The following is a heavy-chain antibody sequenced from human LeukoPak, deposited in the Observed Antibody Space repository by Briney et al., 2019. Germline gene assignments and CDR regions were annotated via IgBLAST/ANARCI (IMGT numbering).Heavy chain of an antibody. J-gene: IGHJ4*02. V-gene: IGHV3-30-3*01. CDR3: ARALNLYYGSGNSY. CDR1: GFTFSSYA. Sequence: GGSLRLSCSASGFTFSSYAMHWVRQAPGKGLEWVAVISYDGSNKYYADSVKGRFTISRDNSKNTLYLQMNSLRAEDTAVYYCARALNLYYGSGNSYWGQGTLVTVSS. D-gene: IGHD3-10*01. CDR2: ISYDGSNK.